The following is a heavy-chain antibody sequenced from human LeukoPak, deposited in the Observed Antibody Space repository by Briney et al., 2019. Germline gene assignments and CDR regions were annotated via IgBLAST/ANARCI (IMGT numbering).Heavy chain of an antibody. J-gene: IGHJ5*02. CDR3: ARGTYYDFWSGYFQNNWFDP. D-gene: IGHD3-3*01. Sequence: SETLSLTCTVSAGSISSGSCYWSWIRQPAGKGLEWIGRIYTSGSTNYNPSLKSRVTISVDTSKNQFSLKLSSVTAADTAVYYCARGTYYDFWSGYFQNNWFDPWGQGTLVTVSS. V-gene: IGHV4-61*02. CDR1: AGSISSGSCY. CDR2: IYTSGST.